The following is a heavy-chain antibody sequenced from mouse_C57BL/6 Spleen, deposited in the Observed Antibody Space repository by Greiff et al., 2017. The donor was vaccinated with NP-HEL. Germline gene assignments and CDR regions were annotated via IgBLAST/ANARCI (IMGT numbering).Heavy chain of an antibody. CDR3: ARGGNDYDVGFDY. D-gene: IGHD2-4*01. Sequence: QVQLQQSGAELVKPGASVKLSCKASGYTFTSYWMQWVKQRPGQGLEWIGEIDPSDSYTNYNQKFKGKATLTVDTSSSTAYMQLSSLTSEDSAVYYCARGGNDYDVGFDYWGQGTTLTVSS. J-gene: IGHJ2*01. CDR2: IDPSDSYT. CDR1: GYTFTSYW. V-gene: IGHV1-50*01.